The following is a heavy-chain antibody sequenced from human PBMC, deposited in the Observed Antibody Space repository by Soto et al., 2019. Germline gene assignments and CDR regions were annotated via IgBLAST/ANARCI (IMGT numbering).Heavy chain of an antibody. J-gene: IGHJ6*02. V-gene: IGHV1-3*01. D-gene: IGHD3-3*01. CDR1: GYTFTSYA. CDR3: ARDYDFWSGYLLPYGMDV. Sequence: GASVKVSCKASGYTFTSYAMHWVRQAPGQRLEWMGWINAGNGNTKYSQKFQGRVTITRDTSASTAYMELSSLRSEDTAVYYCARDYDFWSGYLLPYGMDVWGQGTTVTVSS. CDR2: INAGNGNT.